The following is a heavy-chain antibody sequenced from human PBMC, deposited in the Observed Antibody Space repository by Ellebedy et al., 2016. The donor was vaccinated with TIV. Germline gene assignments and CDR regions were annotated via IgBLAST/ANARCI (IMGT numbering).Heavy chain of an antibody. CDR2: IKQDGSEK. J-gene: IGHJ4*02. V-gene: IGHV3-7*01. CDR1: GFTFSSYW. CDR3: ARDFSNWYSSNLDY. D-gene: IGHD6-13*01. Sequence: GESLKISCAASGFTFSSYWMSWVRQAPGKGLEWVANIKQDGSEKYYVDSVKGRFTISRDNAKNSLYLQMNSLRAEDTAVYYCARDFSNWYSSNLDYWGQGTLVTVSS.